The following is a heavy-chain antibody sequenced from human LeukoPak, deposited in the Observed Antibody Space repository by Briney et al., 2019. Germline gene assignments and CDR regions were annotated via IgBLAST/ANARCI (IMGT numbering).Heavy chain of an antibody. CDR1: GGSISSGSYY. Sequence: SQTLSLTCTVSGGSISSGSYYWSWIRQPAGKGLEWIGRIYTSGSTNYNPSLKSRVTISVDTSKNQFSLKLSSVTAADTAVYYCVWSSGWKAYWYFDLWGRGTLVTVSS. V-gene: IGHV4-61*02. CDR2: IYTSGST. CDR3: VWSSGWKAYWYFDL. D-gene: IGHD6-19*01. J-gene: IGHJ2*01.